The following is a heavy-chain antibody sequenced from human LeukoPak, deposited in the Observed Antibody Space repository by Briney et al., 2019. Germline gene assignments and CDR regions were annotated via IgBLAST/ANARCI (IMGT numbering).Heavy chain of an antibody. V-gene: IGHV1-2*02. CDR1: GYTFTGYY. J-gene: IGHJ4*02. CDR2: INPNSGGT. Sequence: GASVKVSCKASGYTFTGYYMHWVRQAPGQGLEWMGWINPNSGGTNYAQKFQGRFTMTRDTSISTAYMELSRLRSDDTAVYYCARGSDYDILTGPFDYWGQGTLVTVSS. D-gene: IGHD3-9*01. CDR3: ARGSDYDILTGPFDY.